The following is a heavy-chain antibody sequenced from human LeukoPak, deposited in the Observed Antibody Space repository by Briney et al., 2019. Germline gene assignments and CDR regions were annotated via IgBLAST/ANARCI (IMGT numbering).Heavy chain of an antibody. J-gene: IGHJ5*02. Sequence: SETLSLTCAVYIDSFSNYHWNWIRQTPSKGLEWIGEVNEVGGTNISPSLRNRVILSVDTSKNQFFLKLISVTVADTAVYYCARGQGATVPQVGKNWYDPWGQGTRVTVSS. CDR3: ARGQGATVPQVGKNWYDP. V-gene: IGHV4-34*01. CDR2: VNEVGGT. CDR1: IDSFSNYH. D-gene: IGHD1-26*01.